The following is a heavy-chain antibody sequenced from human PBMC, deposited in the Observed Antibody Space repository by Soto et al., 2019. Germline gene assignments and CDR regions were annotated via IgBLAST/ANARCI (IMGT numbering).Heavy chain of an antibody. CDR1: GFTFSSYG. CDR2: VSYDGAKT. J-gene: IGHJ5*02. CDR3: AKRALDGISSSYFDA. V-gene: IGHV3-30*18. Sequence: PGGSLRLSCTASGFTFSSYGMHWVRQAPGKGLEWVAVVSYDGAKTFYGDSVKGRFTISRDNSKNMLYVQMNSLRGEDTAVYYCAKRALDGISSSYFDAWGQGILVTVSS. D-gene: IGHD3-3*02.